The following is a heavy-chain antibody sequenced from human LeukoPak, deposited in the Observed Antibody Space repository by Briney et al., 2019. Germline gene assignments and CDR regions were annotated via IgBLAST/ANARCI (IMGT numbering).Heavy chain of an antibody. J-gene: IGHJ5*02. Sequence: SETLSLTCTVSGGSISSYYWSWIRQPPGKGLEWIGYIYYSGSTNYNPSLKSRVTISVDTSKNQFSLKMSSVTAADTAVYYCARSYCSSTSCYLRTDNWFDPWGQGTLVTVSS. V-gene: IGHV4-59*08. CDR1: GGSISSYY. D-gene: IGHD2-2*01. CDR2: IYYSGST. CDR3: ARSYCSSTSCYLRTDNWFDP.